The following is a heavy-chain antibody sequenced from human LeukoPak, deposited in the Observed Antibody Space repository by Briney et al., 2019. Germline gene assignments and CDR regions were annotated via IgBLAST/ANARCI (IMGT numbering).Heavy chain of an antibody. V-gene: IGHV4-39*01. Sequence: PSETLSLTCTVSGGSISSSSYYWGWIRQPPGKGLEWIGGIYYSGSTYYNPSLKSRVTISVDTSKNQFSLKLSSVTAADTAVYYCARGTGYCSSTSCSLFDYWGQGTLVAVSS. CDR2: IYYSGST. J-gene: IGHJ4*02. CDR3: ARGTGYCSSTSCSLFDY. D-gene: IGHD2-2*01. CDR1: GGSISSSSYY.